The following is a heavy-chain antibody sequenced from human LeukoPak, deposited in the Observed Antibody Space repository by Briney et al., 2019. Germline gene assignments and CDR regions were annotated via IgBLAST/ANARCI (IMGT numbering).Heavy chain of an antibody. V-gene: IGHV4-59*08. J-gene: IGHJ4*02. Sequence: SETLSLTCTVSGESISGFYWTWIRQPPGKGLEWIGYIYYSGSTDYSPSLKSRVTISVDTSKNQFSLRLSSVTAADTAVYYCASLRERSYYARGFDYWGQGTLVTVSS. D-gene: IGHD1-26*01. CDR2: IYYSGST. CDR1: GESISGFY. CDR3: ASLRERSYYARGFDY.